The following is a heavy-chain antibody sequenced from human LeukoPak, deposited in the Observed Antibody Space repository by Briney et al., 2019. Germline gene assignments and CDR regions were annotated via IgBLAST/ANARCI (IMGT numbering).Heavy chain of an antibody. D-gene: IGHD6-6*01. Sequence: GGSLRLSCAASGFTFSSYSMNWVRQAPGKGLEWVSAITGSGGSTYYADSVKGRFTISRDNSKNTLYLQMNSLRAEDTAIYYCAKEKQLVPFFVEYWGQGTLVTVSS. J-gene: IGHJ4*02. CDR1: GFTFSSYS. CDR3: AKEKQLVPFFVEY. V-gene: IGHV3-23*01. CDR2: ITGSGGST.